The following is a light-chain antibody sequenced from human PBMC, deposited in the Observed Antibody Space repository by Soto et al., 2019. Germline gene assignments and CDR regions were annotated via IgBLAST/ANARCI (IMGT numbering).Light chain of an antibody. CDR3: QQYGCSRWT. Sequence: EIVLTQSPGTLSLCPGARATLSCRASQSVSSSYLAWYQQKPGQAPRLLIYGASSRATGIPDRFSGSGSGTDFTLTISRLEPEDFAVYYCQQYGCSRWTFGQGPKVAIK. V-gene: IGKV3-20*01. J-gene: IGKJ1*01. CDR1: QSVSSSY. CDR2: GAS.